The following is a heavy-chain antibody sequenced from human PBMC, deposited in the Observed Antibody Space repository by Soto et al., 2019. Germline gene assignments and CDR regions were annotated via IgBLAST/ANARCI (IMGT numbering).Heavy chain of an antibody. D-gene: IGHD5-18*01. J-gene: IGHJ6*02. CDR2: ISPYNGDT. V-gene: IGHV1-18*04. CDR3: ARDDGAAMVRNYYHYAMDV. CDR1: GYTFTNYA. Sequence: QVQLVQSGAEVKKPGASVKVSCRASGYTFTNYAISWVRQAPGQGLEWMGWISPYNGDTNYAQDLQGRVTMTTDTSTSTAYIELRSLRSDDTAVYYCARDDGAAMVRNYYHYAMDVCGQGTTVTVSS.